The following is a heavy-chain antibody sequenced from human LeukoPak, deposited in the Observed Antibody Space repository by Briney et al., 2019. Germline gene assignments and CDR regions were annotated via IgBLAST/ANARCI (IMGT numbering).Heavy chain of an antibody. CDR1: GGYIRCSNDH. V-gene: IGHV4-39*01. Sequence: SETLSLTCTGSGGYIRCSNDHWGWIRQPPGKGLEWIGSMYHSGSTYYNPSLKSRVTISVDTTKNQFFLKLSSETAADTAVYYCADITVGGFMGSYYCDCWGQGTLVTVSS. J-gene: IGHJ4*02. CDR3: ADITVGGFMGSYYCDC. CDR2: MYHSGST. D-gene: IGHD3-16*01.